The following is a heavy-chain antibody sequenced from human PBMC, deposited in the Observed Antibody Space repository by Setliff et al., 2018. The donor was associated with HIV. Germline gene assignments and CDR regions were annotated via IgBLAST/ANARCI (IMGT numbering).Heavy chain of an antibody. V-gene: IGHV4-61*09. Sequence: SETLSLTCTVSGGSITSGSDYWSWIRQPAGEGLEWIGHIHVSGTTNYNPSLKSRVTMTMDTSTNTAYMELRSLTSDDTAVYYCARGWELNVWGQGTRVTVSS. J-gene: IGHJ4*02. CDR2: IHVSGTT. CDR3: ARGWELNV. CDR1: GGSITSGSDY. D-gene: IGHD1-26*01.